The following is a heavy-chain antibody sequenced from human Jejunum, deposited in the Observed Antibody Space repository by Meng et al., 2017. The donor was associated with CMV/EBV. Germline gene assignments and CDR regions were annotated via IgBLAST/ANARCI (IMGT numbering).Heavy chain of an antibody. CDR2: IYSGGTA. Sequence: SGFTVSSNSLSWVRQAPGKGLEWDSIIYSGGTAYYADSVKGRFTISRDNSKNALSLQMGSLRAEDTAVYYCARQTVVAGSYYGMDVWGQGTTVTVSS. CDR1: GFTVSSNS. J-gene: IGHJ6*02. CDR3: ARQTVVAGSYYGMDV. D-gene: IGHD2-2*01. V-gene: IGHV3-66*02.